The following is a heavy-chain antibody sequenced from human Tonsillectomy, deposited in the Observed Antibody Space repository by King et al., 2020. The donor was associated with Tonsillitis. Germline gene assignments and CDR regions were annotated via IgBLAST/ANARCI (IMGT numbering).Heavy chain of an antibody. J-gene: IGHJ4*02. CDR3: ARGRGISPWGGSGSSYFDY. D-gene: IGHD3-10*01. Sequence: QLQESGPGLVKPSETLSLTCTVSGGSISSYYWSWLRQPPGKGLEWIGYLYNSGSTKYNPYLKSRVTISVDTSKNQFSLKLSSVTAADTAVYYCARGRGISPWGGSGSSYFDYWGQGTLVTVSS. V-gene: IGHV4-59*01. CDR2: LYNSGST. CDR1: GGSISSYY.